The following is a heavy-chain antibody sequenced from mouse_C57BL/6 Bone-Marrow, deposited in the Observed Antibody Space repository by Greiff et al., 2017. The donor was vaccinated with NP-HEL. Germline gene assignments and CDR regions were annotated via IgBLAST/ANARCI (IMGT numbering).Heavy chain of an antibody. J-gene: IGHJ2*01. Sequence: EVKLVESGGGLVQPGSSMKLSCTASGFTFSDYYMAWVRQIPEKGLEWVANINYDGSSTYYLHYLKSRFIISRDNATNILYMQMSSLKSEDTAKYYCARAQLYYYGSEGVYYWGQGTTLTVSS. D-gene: IGHD1-1*01. CDR2: INYDGSST. CDR1: GFTFSDYY. V-gene: IGHV5-16*01. CDR3: ARAQLYYYGSEGVYY.